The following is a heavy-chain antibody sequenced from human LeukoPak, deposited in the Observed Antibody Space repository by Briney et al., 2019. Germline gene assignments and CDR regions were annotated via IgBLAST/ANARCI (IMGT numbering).Heavy chain of an antibody. CDR3: ARLAYYYDRSGPADWYFDL. CDR2: FYYGERS. D-gene: IGHD3-22*01. V-gene: IGHV4-59*08. J-gene: IGHJ2*01. Sequence: PSETLSLTCTVSGGSISYSHWSWIRQAPGKGLECIGNFYYGERSNYNPSLKSRVAISADTSKNQFSLKLSSVTAADTAVYYCARLAYYYDRSGPADWYFDLWGRGTLVTISS. CDR1: GGSISYSH.